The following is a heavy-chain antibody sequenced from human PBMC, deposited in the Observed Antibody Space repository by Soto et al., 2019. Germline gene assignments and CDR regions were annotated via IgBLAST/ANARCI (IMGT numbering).Heavy chain of an antibody. CDR1: GGSISSSSYY. CDR3: AVVPAAIDAFDI. V-gene: IGHV4-39*01. Sequence: QLQLQESGPGLVMPSETLSLTCTVSGGSISSSSYYWGWIRQPPGKGLEWIGSIYYSGSTYYNPSLKSRVTISVDTSKNQFSLKLSSVTAADTAVYYCAVVPAAIDAFDIWGQGTMVTVSS. D-gene: IGHD2-2*01. CDR2: IYYSGST. J-gene: IGHJ3*02.